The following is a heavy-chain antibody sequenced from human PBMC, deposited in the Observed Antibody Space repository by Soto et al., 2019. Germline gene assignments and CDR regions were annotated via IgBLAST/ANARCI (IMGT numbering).Heavy chain of an antibody. CDR3: ASWDYDVLPGYSYDA. CDR1: GGTFNNYG. Sequence: QVQLVQSGAEVKKPGSSVKVSCKASGGTFNNYGMGWVRQAPGQGLEWMGGIIPMIPRTNYAQKFQGRVTLTADASRSTAYMELRSLRSEDTAVYYCASWDYDVLPGYSYDAWGQGTLVTVSS. V-gene: IGHV1-69*01. J-gene: IGHJ5*02. CDR2: IIPMIPRT. D-gene: IGHD3-9*01.